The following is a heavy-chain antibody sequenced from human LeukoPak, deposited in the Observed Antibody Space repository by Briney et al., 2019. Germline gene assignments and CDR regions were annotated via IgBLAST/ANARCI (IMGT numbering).Heavy chain of an antibody. Sequence: SETLSLTCTLSGGSFSSYYWSWIRQPPGKGLEWIGYIYYSGSTNYNPSLKSRVTISVDTSKNRFSLKLGSVTAADTAVYYCARGRAVTTVENYYYMDVWGKGTTVTVSS. CDR2: IYYSGST. J-gene: IGHJ6*03. CDR1: GGSFSSYY. V-gene: IGHV4-59*12. CDR3: ARGRAVTTVENYYYMDV. D-gene: IGHD4-11*01.